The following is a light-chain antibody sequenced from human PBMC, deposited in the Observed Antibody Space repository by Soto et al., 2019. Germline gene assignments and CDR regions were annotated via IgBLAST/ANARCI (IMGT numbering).Light chain of an antibody. CDR3: QSYDSSLSGYV. CDR1: SSNIGAGYD. V-gene: IGLV1-40*01. CDR2: GNS. Sequence: QSVLPQPPSVSGAPGQRVTISCTGSSSNIGAGYDVHWYQQLPGTAPKLLIYGNSNRPSGVPDRFSGSKSGTSASLATTGLQAEDEADYYCQSYDSSLSGYVFGTGTKVTVL. J-gene: IGLJ1*01.